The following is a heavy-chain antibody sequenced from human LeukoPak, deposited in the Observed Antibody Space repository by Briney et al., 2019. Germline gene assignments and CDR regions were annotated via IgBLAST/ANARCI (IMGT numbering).Heavy chain of an antibody. D-gene: IGHD2-2*01. V-gene: IGHV5-51*01. Sequence: GESLKISCKGSGYSFTSYWIGWVRQMPGKGLEWMGIIYPGDSDTRYSPSFQGQVTISADKSISTAYLQWSSLKASDTAMYYCARQQGFCSSTSCYQGSNWFDPWGQGTLVTVSS. CDR1: GYSFTSYW. CDR2: IYPGDSDT. CDR3: ARQQGFCSSTSCYQGSNWFDP. J-gene: IGHJ5*02.